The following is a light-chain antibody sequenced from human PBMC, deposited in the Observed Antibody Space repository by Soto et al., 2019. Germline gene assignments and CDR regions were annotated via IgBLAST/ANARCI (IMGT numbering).Light chain of an antibody. CDR3: QQSGDSPPWT. Sequence: EIVLMQSPGTLSLSPGERATLSCRASQSVTSNYLAWYQQKPGQTPRLLIYSASSRATGIPDRFSGSGSGTDFTLTISSLEPEDFAVYYCQQSGDSPPWTFGQGTKV. CDR1: QSVTSNY. J-gene: IGKJ1*01. CDR2: SAS. V-gene: IGKV3-20*01.